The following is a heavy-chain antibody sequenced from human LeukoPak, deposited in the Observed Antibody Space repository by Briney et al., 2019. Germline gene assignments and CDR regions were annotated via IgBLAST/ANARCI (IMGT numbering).Heavy chain of an antibody. Sequence: PSETLSLTCAVYGASFSGYYWSWIRQPPGKGLEWIGEINHSGSTNYNPSLKSRVTISVDTSKNQFSLKLSSVTAADTAVYYCARDNGPRRYDSSGPDFDYWGQGTLVTVSS. CDR3: ARDNGPRRYDSSGPDFDY. D-gene: IGHD3-22*01. V-gene: IGHV4-34*01. CDR1: GASFSGYY. J-gene: IGHJ4*02. CDR2: INHSGST.